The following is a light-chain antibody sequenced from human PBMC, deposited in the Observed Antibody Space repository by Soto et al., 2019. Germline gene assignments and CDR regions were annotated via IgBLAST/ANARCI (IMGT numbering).Light chain of an antibody. CDR2: SAS. J-gene: IGKJ4*01. CDR1: QALSNY. V-gene: IGKV1-9*01. CDR3: QQLSRYPLT. Sequence: DIQLTQSPSVLSASVGDMVTITCRASQALSNYLAWYQQKPGKAPDLLIYSASTLQSGVPSRFSGSGSETEFSLTIRALQPEDFATYYCQQLSRYPLTFGGGTKVDIK.